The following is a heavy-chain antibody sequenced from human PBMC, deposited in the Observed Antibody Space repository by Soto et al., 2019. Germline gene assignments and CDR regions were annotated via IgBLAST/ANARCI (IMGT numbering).Heavy chain of an antibody. V-gene: IGHV1-2*02. Sequence: ASVKVSCKASGYTFTGYYMHCVRQSPLQWLEGMGWINPNSGGTNYAQKFQGRVTMTRDTSISTAYMELSRLRSDDTAVYYCARETDSPASRLDYYGMDVWGQGTTVTVS. CDR3: ARETDSPASRLDYYGMDV. J-gene: IGHJ6*02. CDR1: GYTFTGYY. D-gene: IGHD6-25*01. CDR2: INPNSGGT.